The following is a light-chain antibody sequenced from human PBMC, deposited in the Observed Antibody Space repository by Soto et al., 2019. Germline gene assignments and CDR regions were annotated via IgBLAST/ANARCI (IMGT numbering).Light chain of an antibody. CDR3: QQYGSSRA. CDR2: GAS. CDR1: QSVRNSY. Sequence: EIVLTQSPGTLSLSPGERATLSCRASQSVRNSYLAWYQQKPGQAPRLLIYGASSRATGIPGRFSGSGSGTDFTLTISRLEPEDFAVYYCQQYGSSRAFGQGTKVEI. V-gene: IGKV3-20*01. J-gene: IGKJ1*01.